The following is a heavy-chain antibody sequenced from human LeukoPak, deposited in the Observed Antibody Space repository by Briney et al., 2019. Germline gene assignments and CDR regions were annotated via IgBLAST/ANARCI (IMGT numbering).Heavy chain of an antibody. Sequence: GGSLRLSCAGSEFIFSSYGMHWVRQAPGKGLEWVSYISASGSTIYCADSLKGRFTISRDNTKNSLYLQMHSLRAEDTAVYYCARDLMATGRRSAFDYWGQGTLVTVSS. CDR1: EFIFSSYG. CDR3: ARDLMATGRRSAFDY. D-gene: IGHD5-24*01. J-gene: IGHJ4*02. V-gene: IGHV3-48*04. CDR2: ISASGSTI.